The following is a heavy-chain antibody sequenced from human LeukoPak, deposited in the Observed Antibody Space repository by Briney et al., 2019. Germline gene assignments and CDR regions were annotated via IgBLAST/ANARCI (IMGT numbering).Heavy chain of an antibody. D-gene: IGHD2-2*01. CDR1: GGSISGGSYY. Sequence: SETLSLTCTVSGGSISGGSYYWSWIRQPAGKGLEWIGRIYTSGTTNYNPSLKSRVTISVDTSKNQFSLKLSSVTAADTAVYYCARGGYCSSTSCYANWFDPWGQGTLVTVSS. CDR2: IYTSGTT. V-gene: IGHV4-61*02. J-gene: IGHJ5*02. CDR3: ARGGYCSSTSCYANWFDP.